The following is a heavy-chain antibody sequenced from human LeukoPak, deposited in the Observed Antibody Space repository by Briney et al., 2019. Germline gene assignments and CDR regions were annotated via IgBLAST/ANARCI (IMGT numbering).Heavy chain of an antibody. CDR2: ISYDGSNK. V-gene: IGHV3-30-3*01. Sequence: PGGSLRLSCAASGFTFSSYAMHWVRQAPGKGLEWVAVISYDGSNKYYADSVKGRFTISRDNSKNTLYLQMNSLRAEDTAVYYCARVEQVAGSDYWGQGTLVTVSS. CDR3: ARVEQVAGSDY. D-gene: IGHD6-19*01. CDR1: GFTFSSYA. J-gene: IGHJ4*02.